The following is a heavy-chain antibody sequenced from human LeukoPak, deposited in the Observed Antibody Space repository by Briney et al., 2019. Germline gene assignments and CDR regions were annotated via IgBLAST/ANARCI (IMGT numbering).Heavy chain of an antibody. V-gene: IGHV3-73*01. CDR1: GFTFSGSA. Sequence: LAGGSLRLSCAASGFTFSGSAMHWVRQASGKGLEWVGRIRSKANSYATAYAASVKGRFTISRDDSKNTAYLQMNSLKTEDTAVCYCTRHYGDYGYFQHWGQGTLVTVSS. D-gene: IGHD4-17*01. J-gene: IGHJ1*01. CDR3: TRHYGDYGYFQH. CDR2: IRSKANSYAT.